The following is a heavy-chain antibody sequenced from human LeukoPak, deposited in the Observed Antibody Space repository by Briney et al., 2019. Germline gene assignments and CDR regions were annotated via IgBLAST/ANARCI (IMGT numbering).Heavy chain of an antibody. CDR3: AKGGSLVITFGGGFKWFDP. CDR2: IRSKAHSYAT. CDR1: GFTFSGSA. D-gene: IGHD3-16*01. V-gene: IGHV3-73*01. Sequence: GGSLRLSCAASGFTFSGSAIHWVRQASGKGLEWVGRIRSKAHSYATAYAASVKGRFTISRNDSKNTAYLQMNSLKTEDTAVYYCAKGGSLVITFGGGFKWFDPWGQGTLVTVSS. J-gene: IGHJ5*02.